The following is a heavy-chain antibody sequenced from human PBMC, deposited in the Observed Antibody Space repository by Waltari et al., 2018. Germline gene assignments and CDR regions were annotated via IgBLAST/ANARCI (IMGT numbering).Heavy chain of an antibody. CDR1: GLVFNIYA. J-gene: IGHJ4*02. V-gene: IGHV3-23*01. Sequence: QLLESGGGLAQPGGSLRLSCAASGLVFNIYAMSWVRQSPGQVLEGVSGISSNGHTTYYADTVKGRFTISRDNSKKSLLLEMNNLRGDDTAIYYCGKSEISGWYVMDSWGQGTLVSVSS. CDR3: GKSEISGWYVMDS. D-gene: IGHD6-19*01. CDR2: ISSNGHTT.